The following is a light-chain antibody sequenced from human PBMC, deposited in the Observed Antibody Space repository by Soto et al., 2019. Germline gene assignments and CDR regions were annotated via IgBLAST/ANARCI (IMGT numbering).Light chain of an antibody. J-gene: IGKJ1*01. V-gene: IGKV3-11*01. CDR2: DAS. Sequence: EIVLTQSPATLSLSPGERATLSCSASQSVSSYLAWYQQKPGQAPRLLIHDASSRATGIPARFSGSGSGTDFALTISGLEPADFAIYYCQQRSTWPPTFGQGTQVEIK. CDR3: QQRSTWPPT. CDR1: QSVSSY.